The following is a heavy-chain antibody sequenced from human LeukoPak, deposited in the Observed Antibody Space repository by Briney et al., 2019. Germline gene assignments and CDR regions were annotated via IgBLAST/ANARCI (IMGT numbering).Heavy chain of an antibody. CDR1: GFTFSDYY. V-gene: IGHV3-11*04. D-gene: IGHD5-18*01. CDR2: ISSSGSTI. Sequence: GVSLRLSCAASGFTFSDYYMSWIRQAPGKGLEWVSYISSSGSTIYYADSVKGRFTISRDNAKNSLYLQMNSLRAEDTAVYYCARDEWIQLFDAFDIWGQGTMVNVSS. CDR3: ARDEWIQLFDAFDI. J-gene: IGHJ3*02.